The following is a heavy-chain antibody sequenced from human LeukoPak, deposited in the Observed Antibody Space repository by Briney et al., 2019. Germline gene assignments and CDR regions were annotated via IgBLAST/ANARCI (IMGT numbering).Heavy chain of an antibody. Sequence: GGSLRLSCAASGFTFRNHWMHWVRQTPGKGLVWDSRISSDGSSTTYADSVKGRFTISRDNAKNTLYLQMNNLRAEDTAMYYCARDQRVTGRPDIDYWGQGTLVIVSS. V-gene: IGHV3-74*03. CDR2: ISSDGSST. D-gene: IGHD6-6*01. J-gene: IGHJ4*02. CDR1: GFTFRNHW. CDR3: ARDQRVTGRPDIDY.